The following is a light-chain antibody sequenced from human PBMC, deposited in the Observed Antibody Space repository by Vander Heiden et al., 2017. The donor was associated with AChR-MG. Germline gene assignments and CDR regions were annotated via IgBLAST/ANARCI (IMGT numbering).Light chain of an antibody. CDR3: QQYDEIPWT. CDR2: WAS. Sequence: DIVMTQSPDSLAVSLGQRATINCKSSQSVLYSSNNKNYLTWYQQKPGQPPKLLIYWASTRESGVPDRFSGSGSGTDFNLTISSLQAEDVAVYYCQQYDEIPWTFGQGTKVEIK. CDR1: QSVLYSSNNKNY. J-gene: IGKJ1*01. V-gene: IGKV4-1*01.